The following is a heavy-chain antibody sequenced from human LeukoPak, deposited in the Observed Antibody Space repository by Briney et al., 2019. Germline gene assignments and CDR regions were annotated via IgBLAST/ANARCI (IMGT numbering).Heavy chain of an antibody. D-gene: IGHD4-11*01. J-gene: IGHJ4*02. CDR1: GFTFDDYG. Sequence: PGGSLRLSCAASGFTFDDYGMSWVRHAPGKGVEWVSGINWNGGSTDYADSVKGRFTIYRDNDEKSLYLQMNSLRADDTALYYCARYDYSNYVGYYDHWGQGTLVTVSS. CDR2: INWNGGST. V-gene: IGHV3-20*04. CDR3: ARYDYSNYVGYYDH.